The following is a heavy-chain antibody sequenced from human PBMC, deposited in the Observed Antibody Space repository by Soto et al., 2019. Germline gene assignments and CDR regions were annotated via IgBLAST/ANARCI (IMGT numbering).Heavy chain of an antibody. CDR1: GFTVSTKY. D-gene: IGHD3-16*01. Sequence: GGSLRLSCAASGFTVSTKYMSWVRQAPGKGLEWVTVIYSGGSTFYADSVRGRFTISRDNSKNTVNIQMNSLRAEDTAVYYCARDPWASDYWGQGTLVPVSS. CDR2: IYSGGST. V-gene: IGHV3-66*01. J-gene: IGHJ4*02. CDR3: ARDPWASDY.